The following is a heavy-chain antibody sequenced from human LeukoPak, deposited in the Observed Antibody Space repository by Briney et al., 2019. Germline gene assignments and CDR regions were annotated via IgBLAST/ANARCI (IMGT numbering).Heavy chain of an antibody. D-gene: IGHD3-22*01. J-gene: IGHJ6*03. V-gene: IGHV4-61*02. CDR2: IYTSGST. Sequence: PSQTLSLTCTVSGGSLSSGSYYWSWIRPPAGKGLEWIGRIYTSGSTNYNPSLKSRVTISVDTSKNQFSLKLSSVTAADTAVYYCATTSTYYYDSSGRGVYYYYYYMDVWGKGTTVTVSS. CDR1: GGSLSSGSYY. CDR3: ATTSTYYYDSSGRGVYYYYYYMDV.